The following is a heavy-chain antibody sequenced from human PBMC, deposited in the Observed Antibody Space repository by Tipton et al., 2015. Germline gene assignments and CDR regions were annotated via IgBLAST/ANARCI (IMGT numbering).Heavy chain of an antibody. CDR1: GGSIDSYY. CDR3: ARDAWAGDTRGFYYIY. D-gene: IGHD3-22*01. V-gene: IGHV4-59*01. Sequence: LRLSCSVSGGSIDSYYWSWLRQPPGMRLEWIGYIDFRGSTEYNPSLKSRVSISVDTSKNQFSLRLNSVTAADTAVYYCARDAWAGDTRGFYYIYWGRGTLVSVSS. CDR2: IDFRGST. J-gene: IGHJ4*02.